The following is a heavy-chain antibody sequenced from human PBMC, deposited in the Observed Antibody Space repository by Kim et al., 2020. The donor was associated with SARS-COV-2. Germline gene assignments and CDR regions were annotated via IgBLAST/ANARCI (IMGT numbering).Heavy chain of an antibody. D-gene: IGHD4-4*01. Sequence: RGRFTISRDNAKNTLYLQMNGLRAEDTAVYYCARVYYSNNDFNLYFGMDVWGQGTTVIVSS. CDR3: ARVYYSNNDFNLYFGMDV. V-gene: IGHV3-74*01. J-gene: IGHJ6*02.